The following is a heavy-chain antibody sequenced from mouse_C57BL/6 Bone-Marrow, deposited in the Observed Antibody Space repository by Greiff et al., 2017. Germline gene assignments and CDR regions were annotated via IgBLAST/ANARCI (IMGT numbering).Heavy chain of an antibody. CDR1: GYTFTSYW. D-gene: IGHD1-1*01. CDR3: ARYGSSPDH. Sequence: QVQLQQSGAELVRPGTSVKLSCKASGYTFTSYWMHWVKQRPGQGLEWIGVIDPSDSYTNYNQKFKGKATLTVDTSSSTAYMQLSSLTSEDSAVYYCARYGSSPDHWGQGTTLTVSS. J-gene: IGHJ2*01. V-gene: IGHV1-59*01. CDR2: IDPSDSYT.